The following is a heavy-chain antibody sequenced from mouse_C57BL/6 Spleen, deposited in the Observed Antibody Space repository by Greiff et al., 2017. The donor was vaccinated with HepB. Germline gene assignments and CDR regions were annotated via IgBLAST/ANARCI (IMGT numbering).Heavy chain of an antibody. CDR2: ISYDGSN. Sequence: ESGPGLVKPSQSLSLTCSVTGYSITSGYYWNWIRQFPGNKLEWMGYISYDGSNNYNPSLKNRISITRDTSKNQFFLKLNSVTTEDTATYNSARGPPVTTEVFAYWGQGTLVTVSA. CDR1: GYSITSGYY. J-gene: IGHJ3*01. V-gene: IGHV3-6*01. D-gene: IGHD2-12*01. CDR3: ARGPPVTTEVFAY.